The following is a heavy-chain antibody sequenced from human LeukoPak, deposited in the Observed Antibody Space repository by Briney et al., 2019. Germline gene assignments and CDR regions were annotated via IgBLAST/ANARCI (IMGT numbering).Heavy chain of an antibody. J-gene: IGHJ4*02. CDR2: LSFDASGR. Sequence: PGGSLRLSCVVSELNFKTHAMHWVRQAPGKGLEWVAGLSFDASGRNYADSVKGRFTISRDNSKNTLYLQMHSLSPEDTAVYFCARDLQEISSFYFDYWGQGSLVTVSP. CDR3: ARDLQEISSFYFDY. D-gene: IGHD3-16*02. CDR1: ELNFKTHA. V-gene: IGHV3-30*04.